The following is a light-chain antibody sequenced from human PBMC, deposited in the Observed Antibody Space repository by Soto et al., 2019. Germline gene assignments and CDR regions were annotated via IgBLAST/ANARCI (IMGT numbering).Light chain of an antibody. CDR1: RRDVGGYNY. J-gene: IGLJ2*01. Sequence: QSALTQPHSVSGSPGQSVTISCTGTRRDVGGYNYVSWYQQHPRKAPKLMIYDVNRRPSGVPDRFSGSKSGNTASLTISGLQAEDEADYYCCSYAGSYTVFGGGTKLTV. CDR3: CSYAGSYTV. V-gene: IGLV2-11*01. CDR2: DVN.